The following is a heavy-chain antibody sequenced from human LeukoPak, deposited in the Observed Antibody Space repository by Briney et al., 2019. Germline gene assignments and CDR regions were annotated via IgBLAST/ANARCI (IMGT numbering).Heavy chain of an antibody. Sequence: SETLSLTCAVYGGSFSGYYWSWVRQPPGKGLEWIGEINHSGSASYNPSLKSRVTISVDTSKIQFSLKLSSVTATDTAVYYCARMRDNWNVCVFDIWGQGTMVTVSS. D-gene: IGHD1-1*01. CDR1: GGSFSGYY. V-gene: IGHV4-34*01. J-gene: IGHJ3*02. CDR3: ARMRDNWNVCVFDI. CDR2: INHSGSA.